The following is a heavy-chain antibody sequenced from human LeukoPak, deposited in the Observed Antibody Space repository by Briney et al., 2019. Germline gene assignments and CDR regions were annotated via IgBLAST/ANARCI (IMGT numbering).Heavy chain of an antibody. CDR2: ISSSSNSI. J-gene: IGHJ5*02. CDR3: AKDRVGP. Sequence: PGGSLRLSCAASGFTFSSYNMNWVRQAPGRGLEWVSYISSSSNSIYYADSVKGRFTISRDNSKNTLYLQMNSLRAEDTAVYYCAKDRVGPWGQGTLVTVSS. V-gene: IGHV3-48*01. CDR1: GFTFSSYN.